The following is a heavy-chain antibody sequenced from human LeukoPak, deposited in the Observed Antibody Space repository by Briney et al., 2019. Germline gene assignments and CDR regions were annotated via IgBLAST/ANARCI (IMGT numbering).Heavy chain of an antibody. CDR1: GDSISSSSCY. CDR2: IYYRGTT. D-gene: IGHD2-21*01. V-gene: IGHV4-39*02. Sequence: KSSETLALTCTVSGDSISSSSCYWGWIRQPPGKGLEWIGSIYYRGTTYYNTSLKSRVTITVDTSNNQFSLKLNSVTAADTAVYFCAREYSRSVVAGSRPDYWGQGLLVAVSS. J-gene: IGHJ4*02. CDR3: AREYSRSVVAGSRPDY.